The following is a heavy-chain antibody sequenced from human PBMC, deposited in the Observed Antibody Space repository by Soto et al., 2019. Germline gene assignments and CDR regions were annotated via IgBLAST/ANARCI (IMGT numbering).Heavy chain of an antibody. CDR2: IIPLWGST. Sequence: QVQLVQSGAEVKKPGSSVKVSCKASGGTLSSFAISWVRQAPGQGLEWIGGIIPLWGSTSYAQKFQGRVTITADESMNTAYMELNGLRSEDTAVYYCARDSSSWYFFDYWGQGTLVTVSS. D-gene: IGHD6-13*01. CDR1: GGTLSSFA. J-gene: IGHJ4*02. CDR3: ARDSSSWYFFDY. V-gene: IGHV1-69*01.